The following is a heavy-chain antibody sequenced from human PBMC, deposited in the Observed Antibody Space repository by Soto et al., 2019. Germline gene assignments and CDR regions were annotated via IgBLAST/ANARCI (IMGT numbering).Heavy chain of an antibody. CDR2: IYYSGST. CDR3: ARADSSGYYLPPRFEIDY. J-gene: IGHJ4*02. CDR1: GGSVSSGSYY. Sequence: SETLSLTCTVSGGSVSSGSYYWSWIRQPPGKGLEWIGYIYYSGSTNYNPSLKSRVTISVATSKNQFSLKLSYVTAADTAVYYCARADSSGYYLPPRFEIDYWGQGTLVTVSS. V-gene: IGHV4-61*01. D-gene: IGHD3-22*01.